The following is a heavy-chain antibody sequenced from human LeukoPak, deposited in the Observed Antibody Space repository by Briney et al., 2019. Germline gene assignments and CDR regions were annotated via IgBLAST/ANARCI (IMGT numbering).Heavy chain of an antibody. V-gene: IGHV3-21*01. CDR2: IVSSSGYI. CDR1: GFTFSSYT. J-gene: IGHJ3*02. D-gene: IGHD3-10*02. CDR3: ARDMSYAAFDT. Sequence: PGGSLRLSCAASGFTFSSYTVNWVRQAPGKGLEWVSSIVSSSGYIYYADSVKGRFTISRDNAKNSLYLQMNSLRAEDAAVYYCARDMSYAAFDTWGQGTMVTVSS.